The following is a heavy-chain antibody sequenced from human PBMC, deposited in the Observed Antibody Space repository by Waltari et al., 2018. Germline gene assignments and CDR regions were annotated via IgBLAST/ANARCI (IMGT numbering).Heavy chain of an antibody. J-gene: IGHJ4*02. V-gene: IGHV3-74*01. CDR2: INSDGSST. CDR3: TRALWLGELYDY. D-gene: IGHD3-10*01. CDR1: GFTLTRYL. Sequence: EVQLDESGGGLVQPGGSLSLSCSASGFTLTRYLMNWVRQAPGKGLVWVARINSDGSSTTYADSVKGRFTISRDNAKNTVYLQMNSLRVEDTAVYYCTRALWLGELYDYWGQGTLVTVSS.